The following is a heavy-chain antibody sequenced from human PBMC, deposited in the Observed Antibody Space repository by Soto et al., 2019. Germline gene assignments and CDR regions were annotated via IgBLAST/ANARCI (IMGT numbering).Heavy chain of an antibody. CDR3: AAVRGYSYEKWFDP. D-gene: IGHD5-18*01. V-gene: IGHV1-69*13. CDR1: GGTFSSYA. J-gene: IGHJ5*02. Sequence: SVKVSCKASGGTFSSYAISWVRQAPGQGLEWMGGIIPIFGTANYAQKFQGRVTITADESTSTAYMELSSLRSEDTAVYYCAAVRGYSYEKWFDPWGQGTMVTVSS. CDR2: IIPIFGTA.